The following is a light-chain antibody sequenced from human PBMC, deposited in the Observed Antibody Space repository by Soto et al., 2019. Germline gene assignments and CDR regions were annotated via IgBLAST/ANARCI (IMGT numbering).Light chain of an antibody. V-gene: IGKV3-15*01. CDR1: QGLSSN. CDR2: GAS. CDR3: QQYGSSPRIT. J-gene: IGKJ5*01. Sequence: EIVMTPSPATLSVSPGERVTLSCRASQGLSSNLAWYQQKPGQAPRLLIYGASTRATGIPARFSGSGSGTDFTLTISRLEPEDFAVYYCQQYGSSPRITFGQGTRLEIK.